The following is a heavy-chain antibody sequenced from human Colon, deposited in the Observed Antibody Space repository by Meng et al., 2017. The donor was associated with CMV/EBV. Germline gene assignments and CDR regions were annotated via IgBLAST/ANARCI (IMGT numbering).Heavy chain of an antibody. CDR2: IFSDGSTE. V-gene: IGHV3-30*04. CDR1: AFTFSTYS. J-gene: IGHJ4*02. CDR3: ARSLAPYYFDS. Sequence: GGSLRLSCAASAFTFSTYSMHWVRQAPGKGLEWLGIIFSDGSTEDYADSVRGRFTISRDNFNNTLFLQMTSLRPEDTAVYFCARSLAPYYFDSWGQGTLVTVSS.